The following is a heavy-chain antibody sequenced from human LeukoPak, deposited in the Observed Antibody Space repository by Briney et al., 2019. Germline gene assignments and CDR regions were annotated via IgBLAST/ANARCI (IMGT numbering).Heavy chain of an antibody. D-gene: IGHD3-22*01. CDR1: GDSVSRSDSY. CDR3: ARRRYYDGSGYLE. J-gene: IGHJ1*01. V-gene: IGHV4-39*01. CDR2: IYYSGRT. Sequence: PSETLSLTCSVSGDSVSRSDSYWDWTRQPPGTGLEWIGTIYYSGRTYYSPSLKSRVTMSVDPSNNQFSLNLRSVTAADTALYYCARRRYYDGSGYLEWGQGTLLSVSS.